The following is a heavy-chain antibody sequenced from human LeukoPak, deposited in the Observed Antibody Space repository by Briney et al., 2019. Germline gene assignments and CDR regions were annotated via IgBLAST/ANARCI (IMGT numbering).Heavy chain of an antibody. V-gene: IGHV3-23*01. CDR1: GFTFSSYA. CDR3: AKRRDYYDSSGYYYVGFDY. Sequence: GGSLRLSCAASGFTFSSYAMSWVRQAPGKGLEWVSAISGSGGSTYYADSVKGRFTISRDNSKNTLYLQMNSLRAEDTAVYYCAKRRDYYDSSGYYYVGFDYWGQGPLVTVSS. D-gene: IGHD3-22*01. CDR2: ISGSGGST. J-gene: IGHJ4*02.